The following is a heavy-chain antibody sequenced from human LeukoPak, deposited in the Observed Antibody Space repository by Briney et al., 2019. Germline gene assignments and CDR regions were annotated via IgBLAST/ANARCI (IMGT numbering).Heavy chain of an antibody. D-gene: IGHD5-24*01. J-gene: IGHJ4*02. CDR3: ATQRDGYNSPFDY. CDR1: GFTFSVSW. Sequence: GGSLRLSCAASGFTFSVSWMSWVRQAPGKGLEWVSSISSSSSYIYYADSVKGRFTISRDNAKNSLHLQMNSLRAEDTAVYYCATQRDGYNSPFDYWGQGTLVTVSS. V-gene: IGHV3-21*01. CDR2: ISSSSSYI.